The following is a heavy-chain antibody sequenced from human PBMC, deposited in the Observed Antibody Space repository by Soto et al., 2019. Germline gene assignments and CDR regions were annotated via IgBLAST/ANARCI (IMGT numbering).Heavy chain of an antibody. V-gene: IGHV1-2*04. J-gene: IGHJ6*02. CDR1: GYTFTGYS. Sequence: GASVKVSCKASGYTFTGYSMHWVRQAPGQGLEWMGWINPNSGGTNYAQKFQGWVTMTRDTSISTAYMELSRLRSDDTAVYYCARSDILTGYYDAGYYYYGMDVWGQGTTVTVS. CDR2: INPNSGGT. CDR3: ARSDILTGYYDAGYYYYGMDV. D-gene: IGHD3-9*01.